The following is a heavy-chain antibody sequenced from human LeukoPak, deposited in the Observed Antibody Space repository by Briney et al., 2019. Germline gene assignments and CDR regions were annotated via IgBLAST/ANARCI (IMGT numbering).Heavy chain of an antibody. D-gene: IGHD3-10*01. CDR2: ISSSSSYI. V-gene: IGHV3-21*01. J-gene: IGHJ4*02. CDR3: ASMVRGVIRDVSGY. Sequence: GGSLRLSCAASGFTFSSYSMNWVRQAPGKGLEWVSSISSSSSYIYYADSVKGRFTISRDNAKNSLYLQMNSLRAEDTAVYYCASMVRGVIRDVSGYWGQGTLVTVSS. CDR1: GFTFSSYS.